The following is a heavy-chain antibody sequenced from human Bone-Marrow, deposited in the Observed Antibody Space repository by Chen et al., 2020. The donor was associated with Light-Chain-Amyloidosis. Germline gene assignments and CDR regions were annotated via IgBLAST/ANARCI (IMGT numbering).Heavy chain of an antibody. Sequence: EVQLVESGGGLIQPGGSLRLSCAASGFTVSSNYMSWVRQAPGKGLEWVSVIYSGGSAYYANSGKGRFTISRDTSKNTLYLQMNSLRAEDSAVYYCAREFTMVRGISYYYFGMDVWGQGTTVTVSS. CDR3: AREFTMVRGISYYYFGMDV. D-gene: IGHD3-10*01. CDR2: IYSGGSA. CDR1: GFTVSSNY. J-gene: IGHJ6*02. V-gene: IGHV3-53*01.